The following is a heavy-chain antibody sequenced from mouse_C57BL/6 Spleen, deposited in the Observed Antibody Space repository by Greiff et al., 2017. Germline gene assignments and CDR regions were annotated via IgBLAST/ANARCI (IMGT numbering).Heavy chain of an antibody. V-gene: IGHV5-17*01. Sequence: DVKLVESGGGLVKPGGSLKLSCAASGFTFSDYGMHWVRQAPEKGLEWVAYISSGSSTIYYADTVKGRFTISRDNAKNTLFLQMTSLRSEDTAMYYCARRYYGSSTGAMDYWGQGTSVTVSS. D-gene: IGHD1-1*01. CDR1: GFTFSDYG. CDR3: ARRYYGSSTGAMDY. CDR2: ISSGSSTI. J-gene: IGHJ4*01.